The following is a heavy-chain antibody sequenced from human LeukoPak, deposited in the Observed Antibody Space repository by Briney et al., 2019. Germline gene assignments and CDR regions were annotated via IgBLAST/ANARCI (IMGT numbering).Heavy chain of an antibody. Sequence: GGSLRLSCAASGFTFSSYSMNWFRQAPGKGLEWVSYISSISSTIYYADSVKGRFTISRDNAKNSLYLQMNSLRAEDTAVHYCAKGGYSSGWYSRELGEYFQHWGQGTLVTVSS. V-gene: IGHV3-48*04. CDR1: GFTFSSYS. CDR3: AKGGYSSGWYSRELGEYFQH. J-gene: IGHJ1*01. CDR2: ISSISSTI. D-gene: IGHD6-19*01.